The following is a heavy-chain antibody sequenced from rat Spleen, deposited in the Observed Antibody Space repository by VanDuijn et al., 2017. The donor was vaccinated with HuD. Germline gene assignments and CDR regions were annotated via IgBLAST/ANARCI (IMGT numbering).Heavy chain of an antibody. D-gene: IGHD1-11*01. V-gene: IGHV5-29*01. CDR1: GFTFSNYG. CDR3: ARHTPFNYGTVGDY. Sequence: EVQLMESGGGLVQPGRSLRLSCAASGFTFSNYGMAWVRQAPTKGLEWVATISYDGSTYYPDSVKGRFTISRDNAKSTLYLQMNSLRSEDTATYYCARHTPFNYGTVGDYWGQGGMVTVSS. CDR2: ISYDGST. J-gene: IGHJ2*01.